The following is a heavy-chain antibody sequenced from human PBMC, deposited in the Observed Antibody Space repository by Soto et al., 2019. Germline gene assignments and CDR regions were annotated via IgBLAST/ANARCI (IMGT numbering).Heavy chain of an antibody. CDR2: IIPILGIA. CDR1: GGTFSSYT. J-gene: IGHJ4*02. D-gene: IGHD4-17*01. V-gene: IGHV1-69*02. Sequence: QVQLVQSGAEVKKPGSSVKVSCKASGGTFSSYTISWVRQAPGQGLEWMGRIIPILGIANYAQQLQGRVTMTADKYKSTAYMELSSLRAEDTAVYYCARSRDYGSYYFDHWGQGNLVTLSS. CDR3: ARSRDYGSYYFDH.